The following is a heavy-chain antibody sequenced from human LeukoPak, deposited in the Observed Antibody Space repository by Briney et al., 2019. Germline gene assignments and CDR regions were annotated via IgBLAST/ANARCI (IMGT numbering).Heavy chain of an antibody. J-gene: IGHJ4*02. Sequence: SETLSLTCAVSGGSISSYYWSWIRQPPGKGLEWIGYIYYSGSTNYNPSLKSRVTISVDTSKNQFSLKLSSVTAADTAVYYCARERAVTTYYWGQGTLVTVSS. CDR2: IYYSGST. V-gene: IGHV4-59*01. D-gene: IGHD4-17*01. CDR1: GGSISSYY. CDR3: ARERAVTTYY.